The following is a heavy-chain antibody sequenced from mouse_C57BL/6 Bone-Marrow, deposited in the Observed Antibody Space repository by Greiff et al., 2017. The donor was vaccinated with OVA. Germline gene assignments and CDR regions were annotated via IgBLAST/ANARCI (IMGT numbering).Heavy chain of an antibody. D-gene: IGHD2-4*01. CDR3: ARQDLYYDYDRTYFDY. J-gene: IGHJ2*01. CDR2: IYPGDGDT. CDR1: GYAFSSYW. V-gene: IGHV1-80*01. Sequence: QVQLQQSGAELVKPGASVKISCKASGYAFSSYWMNWVKQRPGKGLEWIGQIYPGDGDTNYNGKFKGKATLTADKSFSTAYMQLSSLTSEDSAVYFCARQDLYYDYDRTYFDYWGQGTTLTVSS.